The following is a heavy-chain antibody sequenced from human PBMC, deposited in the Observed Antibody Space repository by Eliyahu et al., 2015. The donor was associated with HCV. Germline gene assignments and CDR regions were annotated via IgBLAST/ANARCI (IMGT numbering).Heavy chain of an antibody. CDR2: IRSSGSVQ. D-gene: IGHD6-19*01. CDR1: GFTFRDFS. CDR3: VRDFGWAFDF. J-gene: IGHJ4*02. V-gene: IGHV3-48*01. Sequence: EVQLVESGGGLVQPGGSLRLSCSASGFTFRDFSMNWVRQAPGKGLEWISYIRSSGSVQYYLQSVKGRFTISRDNAKSSLYLQMNSLRVEDAAVYYCVRDFGWAFDFWGQGTLVTVSS.